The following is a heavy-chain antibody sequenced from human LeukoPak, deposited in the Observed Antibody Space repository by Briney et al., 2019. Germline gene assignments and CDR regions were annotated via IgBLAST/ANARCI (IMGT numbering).Heavy chain of an antibody. CDR2: IIPILGIA. J-gene: IGHJ5*02. CDR3: ARGTTVPYNWFDP. CDR1: GGTFSSYA. Sequence: SVKVSCKASGGTFSSYAISWVRQAPGQGLEWMGRIIPILGIANYAQKFQGRVTITPDKSTSTAYMELSSLRSEDTAVYYCARGTTVPYNWFDPWGQGTLVTVSS. D-gene: IGHD4-17*01. V-gene: IGHV1-69*04.